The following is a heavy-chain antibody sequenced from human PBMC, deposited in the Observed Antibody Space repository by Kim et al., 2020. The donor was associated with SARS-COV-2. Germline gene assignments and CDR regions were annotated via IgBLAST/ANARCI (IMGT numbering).Heavy chain of an antibody. D-gene: IGHD3-16*02. V-gene: IGHV1-46*01. Sequence: ASVKVSCKASGYTFTSYYMHWVRQAPGQGLEWMGIINSSGGSTSYAQKFQGRVTMTRDTSTSTVYMELSSLRSEDTAVYYCARDLAGGDYVWGSYRPPGDYWGQGTLVTVSS. CDR3: ARDLAGGDYVWGSYRPPGDY. J-gene: IGHJ4*02. CDR2: INSSGGST. CDR1: GYTFTSYY.